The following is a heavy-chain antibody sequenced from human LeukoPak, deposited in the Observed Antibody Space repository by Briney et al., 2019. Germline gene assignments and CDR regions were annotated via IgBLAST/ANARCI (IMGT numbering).Heavy chain of an antibody. CDR2: ISDDGNND. V-gene: IGHV3-30-3*01. CDR1: GFTFTSYP. CDR3: ASIYSSGYSYFDY. Sequence: GGSLRLSCAASGFTFTSYPIHWVRQAPGKGLDWVAVISDDGNNDYCSDSVKGRFTISRDNSKNTLYLQMNSLRAEDTAVYYCASIYSSGYSYFDYWGQGTLVTVSS. J-gene: IGHJ4*02. D-gene: IGHD5-18*01.